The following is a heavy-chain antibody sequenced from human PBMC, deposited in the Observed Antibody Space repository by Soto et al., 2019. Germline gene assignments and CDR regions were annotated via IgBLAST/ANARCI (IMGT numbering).Heavy chain of an antibody. CDR2: IYPGDSDT. CDR3: ARLSCGNYYYYYGMDV. V-gene: IGHV5-51*01. CDR1: GYSFTSYW. J-gene: IGHJ6*02. D-gene: IGHD3-16*02. Sequence: PGESLKISCKGSGYSFTSYWIGWVRQMPGKGLEWMGIIYPGDSDTRYSPSFQGQVTISADKSISTAYLQWSSLKASDTAMYYCARLSCGNYYYYYGMDVWGQGTTVTVSS.